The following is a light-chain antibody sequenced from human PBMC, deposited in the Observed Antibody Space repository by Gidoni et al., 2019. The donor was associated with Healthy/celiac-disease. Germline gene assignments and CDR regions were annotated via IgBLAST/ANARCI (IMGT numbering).Light chain of an antibody. J-gene: IGKJ4*01. CDR2: DAS. Sequence: GARCDITCQASQDISNYLNWYQQKPGKAPKLLIYDASNLETGVPSRFSGSGSGTDFTFTISSLQPEDIATYYCQQYDNLPPLTFGGGTKVEIK. CDR1: QDISNY. CDR3: QQYDNLPPLT. V-gene: IGKV1-33*01.